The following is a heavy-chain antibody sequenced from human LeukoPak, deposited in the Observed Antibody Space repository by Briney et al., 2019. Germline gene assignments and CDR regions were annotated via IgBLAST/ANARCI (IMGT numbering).Heavy chain of an antibody. Sequence: ASVKVSCKASGGTFSSYAISWVRQAPGQGLEWMGGIIHIFGTANYAQKFQGRVTITADESTSTAYMELSSLRSEDTAVYYCARDGEYCSSTSCANWFDPWGQGTLVTVSS. CDR2: IIHIFGTA. CDR3: ARDGEYCSSTSCANWFDP. CDR1: GGTFSSYA. V-gene: IGHV1-69*01. D-gene: IGHD2-2*01. J-gene: IGHJ5*02.